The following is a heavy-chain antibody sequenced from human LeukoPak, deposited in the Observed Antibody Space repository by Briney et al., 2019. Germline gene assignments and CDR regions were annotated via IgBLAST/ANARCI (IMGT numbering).Heavy chain of an antibody. J-gene: IGHJ4*02. CDR3: ASSAGGWYRPDDY. CDR2: ISSSSSYI. CDR1: GFTFSSYS. D-gene: IGHD6-19*01. V-gene: IGHV3-21*01. Sequence: ETGGSLRLSCAASGFTFSSYSMNWVRQAPGKGLEWVSSISSSSSYIYYADSVKGRFTISRDNAKNSLYLQMNSLRAEDTAVYYCASSAGGWYRPDDYWGQGTLVTVSS.